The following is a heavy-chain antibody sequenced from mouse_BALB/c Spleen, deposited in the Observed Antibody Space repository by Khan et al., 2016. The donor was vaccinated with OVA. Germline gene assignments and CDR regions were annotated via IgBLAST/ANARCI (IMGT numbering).Heavy chain of an antibody. J-gene: IGHJ2*01. D-gene: IGHD2-4*01. Sequence: VQLQQSGAELARPGASVKLSCKASGYTFTSYWMQWVKQRPGQGLEWIGAIYPGDGNTRYTQKLKGKATLTEDKYSSTAYMQLSSLASVDAAVYYCARGGITTGYFDFWGQGTTLTVSS. CDR3: ARGGITTGYFDF. V-gene: IGHV1-87*01. CDR2: IYPGDGNT. CDR1: GYTFTSYW.